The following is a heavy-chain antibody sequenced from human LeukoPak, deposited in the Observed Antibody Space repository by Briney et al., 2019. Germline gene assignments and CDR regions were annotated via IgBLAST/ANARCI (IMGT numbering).Heavy chain of an antibody. V-gene: IGHV4-39*01. CDR2: IYYSGST. J-gene: IGHJ3*02. CDR1: VCSISSSSYY. Sequence: SETLSLTCIVSVCSISSSSYYWVWTRQPPGRGLECFGSIYYSGSTYYNPSLKSRVTISVDTSKNQFSLKLSSVTAADTAVYYCVGYDFWSGYHDAFDIWGQGTMVTVSS. CDR3: VGYDFWSGYHDAFDI. D-gene: IGHD3-3*01.